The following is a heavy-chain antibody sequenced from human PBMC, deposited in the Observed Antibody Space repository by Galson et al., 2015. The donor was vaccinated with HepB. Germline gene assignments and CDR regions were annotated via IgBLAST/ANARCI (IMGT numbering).Heavy chain of an antibody. V-gene: IGHV3-9*01. CDR3: ATSLAFGYGYTTVETDL. J-gene: IGHJ5*02. Sequence: SLRLSCAASGFTFDEYAMHWVRQAPGKGLEWVSGISSDSGNFAYAGSVRGRFTISRDDSKNTLFLRMNYVTTEDAAVYYCATSLAFGYGYTTVETDLWGQG. D-gene: IGHD5-18*01. CDR2: ISSDSGNF. CDR1: GFTFDEYA.